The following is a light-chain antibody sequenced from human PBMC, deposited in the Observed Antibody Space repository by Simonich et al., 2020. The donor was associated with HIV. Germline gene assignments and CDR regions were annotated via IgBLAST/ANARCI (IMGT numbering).Light chain of an antibody. CDR1: QSVSSN. CDR2: GAS. Sequence: EIVLTQSPGTLSMSPGERATLSCRASQSVSSNLAWYQQKPGQAPRLLIYGASTRATGIPARFSGSGSGTEFTLTISSMQSEDFAVYCCQQRSNWPLTFGGGTKVEIK. CDR3: QQRSNWPLT. V-gene: IGKV3-15*01. J-gene: IGKJ4*01.